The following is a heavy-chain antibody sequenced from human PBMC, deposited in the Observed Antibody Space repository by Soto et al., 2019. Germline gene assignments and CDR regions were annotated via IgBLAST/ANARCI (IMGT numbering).Heavy chain of an antibody. D-gene: IGHD3-10*01. Sequence: SETRSLTCAVYGGSFSGYYWRWIRQPPGKGLEWIGEINHSGSTNYNPSLKSRVTISVDTSKNQFSLKLSSVTAADTAVYYCARDRRLITMVRGVSLWFDPWGQGTLVT. V-gene: IGHV4-34*01. CDR1: GGSFSGYY. CDR2: INHSGST. J-gene: IGHJ5*02. CDR3: ARDRRLITMVRGVSLWFDP.